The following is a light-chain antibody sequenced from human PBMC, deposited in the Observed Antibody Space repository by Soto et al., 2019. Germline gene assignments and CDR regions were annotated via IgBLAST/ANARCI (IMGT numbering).Light chain of an antibody. CDR3: QPYGSSPQM. CDR1: QSVSSRS. Sequence: ERASTEAPLTQSFASGEIATLSCRASQSVSSRSLAWYQQKPGQAPRLLIYGASSRATGIPDRFSGSGSGTYFTLTISRLEPEDFAVYYCQPYGSSPQMFGQGTKVDIK. V-gene: IGKV3-20*01. J-gene: IGKJ1*01. CDR2: GAS.